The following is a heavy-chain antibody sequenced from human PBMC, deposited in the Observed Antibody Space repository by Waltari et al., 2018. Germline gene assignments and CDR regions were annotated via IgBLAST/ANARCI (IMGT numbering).Heavy chain of an antibody. V-gene: IGHV1-18*01. J-gene: IGHJ6*02. CDR3: ARAGEYDFWSGYYLYYGMDV. D-gene: IGHD3-3*01. Sequence: QVQLVQSGAEVKKPGASVKVSCKASGYTFTSYGISWVRQAPGQGLEWMGWISAYNGNTNYAQKLQGRVTMTTDTSTSTAYMELRSLRSDDTAVYYCARAGEYDFWSGYYLYYGMDVWGQGTTVTVSS. CDR1: GYTFTSYG. CDR2: ISAYNGNT.